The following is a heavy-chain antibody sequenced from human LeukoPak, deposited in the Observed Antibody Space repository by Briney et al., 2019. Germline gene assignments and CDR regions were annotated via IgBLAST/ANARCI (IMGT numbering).Heavy chain of an antibody. D-gene: IGHD3-22*01. CDR2: IIPILGIA. CDR1: GGTFSSYA. V-gene: IGHV1-69*04. J-gene: IGHJ3*02. CDR3: ARGSSYYDSSGYFSSDAFDI. Sequence: SVKVSCKASGGTFSSYAISWVRQAPGQGLEWMGRIIPILGIANYAQKFQGRVTITADKSTSTAYMELSSLRSEDTAVYYCARGSSYYDSSGYFSSDAFDIWGQGTMVTVSS.